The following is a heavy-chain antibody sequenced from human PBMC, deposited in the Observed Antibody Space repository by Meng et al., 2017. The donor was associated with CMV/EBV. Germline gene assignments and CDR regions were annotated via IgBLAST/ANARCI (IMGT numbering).Heavy chain of an antibody. V-gene: IGHV1-69*05. CDR3: ARDRAPTAIPAAIEWVVDAFDI. J-gene: IGHJ3*02. CDR1: GGTFSSYV. Sequence: SVKVSCKASGGTFSSYVISWVRQAPGQGLEWMGGIIPIFGTANYAQKFQGRVTITTDESTSTAYMELSSLRSEDTAVYYCARDRAPTAIPAAIEWVVDAFDIWGQGTMDTVSS. D-gene: IGHD2-2*01. CDR2: IIPIFGTA.